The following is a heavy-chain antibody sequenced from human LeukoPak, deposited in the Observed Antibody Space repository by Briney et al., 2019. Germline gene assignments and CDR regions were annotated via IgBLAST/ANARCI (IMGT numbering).Heavy chain of an antibody. CDR1: GFTFSSYA. J-gene: IGHJ3*02. D-gene: IGHD3-10*01. V-gene: IGHV3-23*01. CDR3: AKSRLRITDAFDI. CDR2: ISGSGGST. Sequence: GGSLRLSCAASGFTFSSYAMSWVRQAPGKGLEWVSAISGSGGSTYYADSVKGRLTISRDNSKNTLYLQMNSLRAEDTAVYYCAKSRLRITDAFDIWGQGTMVTVSS.